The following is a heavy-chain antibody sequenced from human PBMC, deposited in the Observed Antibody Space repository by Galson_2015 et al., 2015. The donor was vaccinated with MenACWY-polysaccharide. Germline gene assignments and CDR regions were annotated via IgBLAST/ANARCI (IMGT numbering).Heavy chain of an antibody. CDR2: ISYDGTNK. J-gene: IGHJ4*02. V-gene: IGHV3-30-3*01. Sequence: SLRLSCAASGFTFSRYAMHWVRQAPGKGLEWVTIISYDGTNKYYADSVKGRLTISRDNSKNTLYLQMNSLRAEDTAVYYCAREYCSRTSCQTIDHWGQGTLVTVSS. D-gene: IGHD2-2*01. CDR3: AREYCSRTSCQTIDH. CDR1: GFTFSRYA.